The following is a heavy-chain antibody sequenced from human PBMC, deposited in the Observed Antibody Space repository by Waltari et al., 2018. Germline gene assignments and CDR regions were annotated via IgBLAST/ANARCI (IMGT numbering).Heavy chain of an antibody. Sequence: EVQLLESEGGLVQPGGSLRLSCAASGFTFSSYAMSWVRQAPGKGLEWVSVIYSGGSTYYADSVKGRFTISRDNSKNTLYLQMNSLRAEDTAVYYCAKDPGDYGGLDYWGQGTLVTVSS. CDR2: IYSGGST. V-gene: IGHV3-23*03. D-gene: IGHD4-17*01. CDR1: GFTFSSYA. CDR3: AKDPGDYGGLDY. J-gene: IGHJ4*02.